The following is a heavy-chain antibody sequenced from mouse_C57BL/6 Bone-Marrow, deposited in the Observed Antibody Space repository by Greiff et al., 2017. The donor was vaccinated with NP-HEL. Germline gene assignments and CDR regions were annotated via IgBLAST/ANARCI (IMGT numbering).Heavy chain of an antibody. Sequence: VQLQQSGAELVRPGASVTLSCKASGYTFTDYEMHWVKQTPVHGLEWIGAIDPETGGTAYNQKFKGKAILTADESSSTAYMELRSLTSEDSAVYYCTRDLPFAYWGQGTLVTVSA. V-gene: IGHV1-15*01. CDR3: TRDLPFAY. J-gene: IGHJ3*01. D-gene: IGHD5-1*01. CDR1: GYTFTDYE. CDR2: IDPETGGT.